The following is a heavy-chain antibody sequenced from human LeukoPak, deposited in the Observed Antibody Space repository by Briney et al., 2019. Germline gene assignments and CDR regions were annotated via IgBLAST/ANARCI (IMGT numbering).Heavy chain of an antibody. V-gene: IGHV1-8*01. Sequence: ASVTVSCKASGYTFTSYDINWVRQAPGQGLEGMGWMNPNSGNTDYAQKFQGRVTMTRNTSISTAYMELSSLRSEDTAVYYCARGIRPTWIQLWFQDPSYFDYWGQGTLVTVSS. CDR1: GYTFTSYD. J-gene: IGHJ4*02. CDR2: MNPNSGNT. CDR3: ARGIRPTWIQLWFQDPSYFDY. D-gene: IGHD5-18*01.